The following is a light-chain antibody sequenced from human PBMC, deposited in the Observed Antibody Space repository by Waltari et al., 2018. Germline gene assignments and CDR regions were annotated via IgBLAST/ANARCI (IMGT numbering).Light chain of an antibody. J-gene: IGKJ1*01. CDR1: QRLLPRNGNNY. V-gene: IGKV2-28*01. Sequence: DIVVTQSPLSLPITPGEPASISCRSSQRLLPRNGNNYLAWYLQKPGQSPQLLIYLGSNRASGVPDRFSGSGSGTDFTLRISRVEAEDVGVYYCMQSLQTLWTFGPGTKVEIK. CDR2: LGS. CDR3: MQSLQTLWT.